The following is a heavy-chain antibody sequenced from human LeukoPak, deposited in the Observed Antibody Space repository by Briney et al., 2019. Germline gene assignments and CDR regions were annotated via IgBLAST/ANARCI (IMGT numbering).Heavy chain of an antibody. CDR1: GYTFTSYD. V-gene: IGHV1-8*03. CDR2: MNPNSGNT. Sequence: ASVKDSCKASGYTFTSYDINWVRQATGQGLEWMGWMNPNSGNTGYAQKFQGRVTLTRNTSISTAYMELSSLRSEDTAVYYCARGLIAARLYYFDYWGQGTLVTVSS. CDR3: ARGLIAARLYYFDY. D-gene: IGHD6-6*01. J-gene: IGHJ4*02.